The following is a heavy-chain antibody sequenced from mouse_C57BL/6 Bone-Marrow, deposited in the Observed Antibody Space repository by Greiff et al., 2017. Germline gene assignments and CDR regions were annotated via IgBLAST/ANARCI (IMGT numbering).Heavy chain of an antibody. J-gene: IGHJ4*01. CDR2: IWRGGST. V-gene: IGHV2-5*01. D-gene: IGHD2-3*01. Sequence: VQLKESGPGLVQPSQSLSITCTVSGFSLTSYGVHWVRQSPGKGLEWLGVIWRGGSTDYNAAFMSRLSITKDNSKSQVFFKMNSLQADDTAIYNCATFDGYPYAMDNRGQGTSVTVSS. CDR3: ATFDGYPYAMDN. CDR1: GFSLTSYG.